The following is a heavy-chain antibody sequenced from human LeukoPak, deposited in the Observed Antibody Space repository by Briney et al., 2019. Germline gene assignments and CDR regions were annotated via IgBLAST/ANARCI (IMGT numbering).Heavy chain of an antibody. D-gene: IGHD2-2*01. J-gene: IGHJ4*02. V-gene: IGHV1-2*02. Sequence: ASVKVSCTASVYTFTVHYMYWVRQAPGQGLEWMGWINPNSGDTNYAQKFQGRVTMTRDTSISTAYMDLNRLTSDDTAVYYCARRLTTSQDLDYWGQGTLVTVSS. CDR3: ARRLTTSQDLDY. CDR1: VYTFTVHY. CDR2: INPNSGDT.